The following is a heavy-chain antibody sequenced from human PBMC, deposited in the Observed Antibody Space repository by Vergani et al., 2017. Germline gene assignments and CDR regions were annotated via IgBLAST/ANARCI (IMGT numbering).Heavy chain of an antibody. V-gene: IGHV4-39*07. Sequence: QLQLQESGPGLVKPSETLSLTCTVSGGSISSSSYYWGWIRQPPGKGLEWIGSIYYSGSTYYNPSLKSRVTIPVDTSKNQFSLKLSSVTAADTAVYYCARVGFGDLRSPGGLDYWGQGTLVTVSS. D-gene: IGHD3-10*01. CDR2: IYYSGST. CDR1: GGSISSSSYY. CDR3: ARVGFGDLRSPGGLDY. J-gene: IGHJ4*02.